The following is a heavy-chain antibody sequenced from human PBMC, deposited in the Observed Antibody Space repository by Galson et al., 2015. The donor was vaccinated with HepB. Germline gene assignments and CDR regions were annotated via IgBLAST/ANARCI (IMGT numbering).Heavy chain of an antibody. Sequence: SVKVSCKASRYIYTNYPINWVRQAPGQGLEWMGWINTNTGNPTYAQGFTGRFVSSLDTSVSTAYLQISSLKAEDTAIYYCARTPDYGSGSYYNAWFDPWGQGTLVTVSS. D-gene: IGHD3-10*01. J-gene: IGHJ5*02. V-gene: IGHV7-4-1*02. CDR2: INTNTGNP. CDR3: ARTPDYGSGSYYNAWFDP. CDR1: RYIYTNYP.